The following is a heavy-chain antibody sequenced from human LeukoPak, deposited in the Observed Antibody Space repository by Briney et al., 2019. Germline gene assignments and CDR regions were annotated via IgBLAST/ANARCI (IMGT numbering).Heavy chain of an antibody. Sequence: PSETLSLTCTVSGDSIRSSSSYYWGWIRQPPGKGLEWIGSVYYSGNTYYNPSLKTRVTISADTSKNHFSLKLSSLTAADTSVYYCARNKYASGWSTFDYRGQGTLVTVSS. CDR2: VYYSGNT. CDR1: GDSIRSSSSYY. D-gene: IGHD6-19*01. V-gene: IGHV4-39*02. J-gene: IGHJ4*02. CDR3: ARNKYASGWSTFDY.